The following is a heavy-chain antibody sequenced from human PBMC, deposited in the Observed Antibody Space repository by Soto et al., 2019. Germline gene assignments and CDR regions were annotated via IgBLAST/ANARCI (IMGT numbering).Heavy chain of an antibody. Sequence: SETLSLTCAVSGGSISSGGYSWSWIRQPPGKGLEWIGYIYHSGSTYYNPSLKSRVTISVDRSKNQFSLKLSSVTAADTAVYYCARERSSGNFDYWGQGTLVTV. CDR3: ARERSSGNFDY. J-gene: IGHJ4*02. CDR2: IYHSGST. D-gene: IGHD6-13*01. CDR1: GGSISSGGYS. V-gene: IGHV4-30-2*01.